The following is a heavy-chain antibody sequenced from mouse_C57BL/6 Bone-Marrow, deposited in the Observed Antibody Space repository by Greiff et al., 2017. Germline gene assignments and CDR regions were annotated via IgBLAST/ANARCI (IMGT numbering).Heavy chain of an antibody. Sequence: VQRVASGPGLVAPSQSLSITCTVSGFSLTRYGVDWVRQSPGKGLEWLGVIWGVGSTNYNSALKSRLSISKDNSKSQVFLKMNSLQTDDTAMYYCARSLYYRAMDYWGQGTSVTVSS. D-gene: IGHD2-14*01. J-gene: IGHJ4*01. CDR3: ARSLYYRAMDY. CDR1: GFSLTRYG. CDR2: IWGVGST. V-gene: IGHV2-6*01.